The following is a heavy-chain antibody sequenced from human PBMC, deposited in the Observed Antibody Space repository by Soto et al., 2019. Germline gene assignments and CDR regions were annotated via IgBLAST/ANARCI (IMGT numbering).Heavy chain of an antibody. CDR2: ISAYNGNT. D-gene: IGHD4-17*01. J-gene: IGHJ6*02. CDR3: ARYHGDYYYYYGMDV. CDR1: GYTFTSYG. V-gene: IGHV1-18*01. Sequence: QVQLVQSGAEVKKPGAAVKVSCKASGYTFTSYGISWVRQAPGQGLEWMGWISAYNGNTNYAQKRQGRVTMTTDTSTSTAYMELRSLRSDDPAVYYCARYHGDYYYYYGMDVWGQGTTVTVSS.